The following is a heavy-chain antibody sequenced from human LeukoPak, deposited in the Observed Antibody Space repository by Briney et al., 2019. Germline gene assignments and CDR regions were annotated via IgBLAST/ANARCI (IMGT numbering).Heavy chain of an antibody. CDR3: AHRRYDLFDY. CDR2: IYWDDDK. Sequence: SGPTLVNPTQTLTLTCSFSGFSLTTSGVGVGWIRQPPGKALEWLALIYWDDDKRFSPSLKSRLTLTKYTSKNQVVLTMVNMGPVDTATYYCAHRRYDLFDYWGQGILVTVSS. D-gene: IGHD5-12*01. V-gene: IGHV2-5*02. J-gene: IGHJ4*02. CDR1: GFSLTTSGVG.